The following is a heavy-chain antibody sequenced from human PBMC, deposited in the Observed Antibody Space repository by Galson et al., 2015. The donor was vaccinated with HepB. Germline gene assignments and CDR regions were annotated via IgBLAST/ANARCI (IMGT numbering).Heavy chain of an antibody. CDR1: GFTFSSYA. CDR3: ARGPSPGYSYADDAFDI. V-gene: IGHV3-30*04. J-gene: IGHJ3*02. CDR2: ISYDGSNK. Sequence: SLRLSCAASGFTFSSYAMHWVRQAPGKGLEWVAVISYDGSNKYYADSVKGRFTISRDNSKNTLYLQMNSLRAEDTAVYYCARGPSPGYSYADDAFDIWGQGTMVTVSS. D-gene: IGHD5-18*01.